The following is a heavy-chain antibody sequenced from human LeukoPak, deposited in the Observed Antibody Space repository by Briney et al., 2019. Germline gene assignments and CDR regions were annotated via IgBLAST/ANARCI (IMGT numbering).Heavy chain of an antibody. Sequence: GASVKVSCKASGGTFSSYAISWVRQAPGQGLEWMGGIIPIFGTANYAQKFQGRVTITADESTSTAYMELSSLRSEDTAVYYCARTLNSGYDWASWFDPWGQGTLVTVSS. CDR3: ARTLNSGYDWASWFDP. CDR2: IIPIFGTA. D-gene: IGHD5-12*01. V-gene: IGHV1-69*01. CDR1: GGTFSSYA. J-gene: IGHJ5*02.